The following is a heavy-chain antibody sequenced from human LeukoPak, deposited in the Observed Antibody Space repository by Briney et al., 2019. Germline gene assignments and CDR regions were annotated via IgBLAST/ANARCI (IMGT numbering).Heavy chain of an antibody. CDR2: IYYSGST. CDR3: ARCPQLAISGAWYNWFDP. CDR1: GGSISSYY. J-gene: IGHJ5*02. Sequence: SETLSLTCTVSGGSISSYYWSWIRKPPGKGLEWIGYIYYSGSTNYNPSLKSRVTISVDTSKNQFSLKLSSVTAADTAVYYCARCPQLAISGAWYNWFDPWGQGTLVTVSS. V-gene: IGHV4-59*01. D-gene: IGHD6-13*01.